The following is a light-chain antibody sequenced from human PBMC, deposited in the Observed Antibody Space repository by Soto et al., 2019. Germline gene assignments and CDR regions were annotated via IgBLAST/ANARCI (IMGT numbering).Light chain of an antibody. J-gene: IGKJ4*01. V-gene: IGKV3-11*01. CDR1: QSVSSY. Sequence: EIVLTQSPATLSLSPGGRATISCRASQSVSSYLAWYKQKPGQAPRLLIYDASNKATGIPARFSGSGSGTNFTLTISSLEPEDFAVYYCQQRSNLLTFGGGTKV. CDR2: DAS. CDR3: QQRSNLLT.